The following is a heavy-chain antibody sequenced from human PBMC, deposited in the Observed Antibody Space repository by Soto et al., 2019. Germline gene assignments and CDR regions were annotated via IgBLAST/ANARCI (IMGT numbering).Heavy chain of an antibody. Sequence: SETLSLTCTVSGGSISSSSYYWGWIRQPPGKGLEWIGSIYYSGSTYYNPSLKSRVTISVDTSKNQFSLKLSSVTAADTAVYYCARQPSPNYLLDYWGQGTLVTVSS. CDR1: GGSISSSSYY. CDR2: IYYSGST. D-gene: IGHD1-7*01. V-gene: IGHV4-39*01. J-gene: IGHJ4*02. CDR3: ARQPSPNYLLDY.